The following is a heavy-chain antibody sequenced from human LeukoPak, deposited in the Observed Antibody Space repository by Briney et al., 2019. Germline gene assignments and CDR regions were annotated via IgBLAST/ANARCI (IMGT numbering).Heavy chain of an antibody. CDR2: VHPGGSEK. J-gene: IGHJ4*02. V-gene: IGHV3-7*01. CDR1: GALRGYW. Sequence: GGSLRLSCAVSGALRGYWITWVRQAPGKGLEWVANVHPGGSEKYYADSVRGRFTISRDTARNLVFLQMNSLSGEDTAVYYCARDLYGGTFDYWGQGSLVTVSS. D-gene: IGHD4-23*01. CDR3: ARDLYGGTFDY.